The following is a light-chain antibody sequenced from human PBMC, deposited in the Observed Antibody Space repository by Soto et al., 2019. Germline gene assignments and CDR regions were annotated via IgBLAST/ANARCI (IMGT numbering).Light chain of an antibody. V-gene: IGKV3-11*01. CDR3: QQRGDWPPT. J-gene: IGKJ4*01. Sequence: IVLTKSPATLSFSPGERATLSCRASQSLSRPLAWYQQIPGQAPRLLIYNTPNRATGIPARFSGSGSGTDFTLTISSLEPEDFAVYYCQQRGDWPPTFGGGTKVEIK. CDR2: NTP. CDR1: QSLSRP.